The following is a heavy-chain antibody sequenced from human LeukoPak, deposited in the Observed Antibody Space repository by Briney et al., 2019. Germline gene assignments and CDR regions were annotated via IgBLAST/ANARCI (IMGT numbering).Heavy chain of an antibody. CDR3: ARAPPFTIFPDC. CDR2: IYYSGST. J-gene: IGHJ4*02. D-gene: IGHD3-3*01. CDR1: GGSISSYY. Sequence: SETLSLTCTVSGGSISSYYWSWLRQPPGKGLEWIGYIYYSGSTNYNPSLKSRVTISVDTSKNQFSLKLSSVTAADTAVYYCARAPPFTIFPDCWGQGTLVTVSS. V-gene: IGHV4-59*01.